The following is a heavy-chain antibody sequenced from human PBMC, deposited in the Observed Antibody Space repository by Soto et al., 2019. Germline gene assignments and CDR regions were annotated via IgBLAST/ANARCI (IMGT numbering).Heavy chain of an antibody. V-gene: IGHV3-33*01. D-gene: IGHD4-17*01. Sequence: QVQLVESGGGVVQPGRSLRLSCAASGFAFSAYGMHWVRQAPGKGLEWVAMIYYDGSNKYYADSVKGRFTISRDNSKNTLYLQMSSLRAEYTALYYCARVGGTVTSDYWGQGTLVNVSS. CDR3: ARVGGTVTSDY. CDR1: GFAFSAYG. J-gene: IGHJ4*02. CDR2: IYYDGSNK.